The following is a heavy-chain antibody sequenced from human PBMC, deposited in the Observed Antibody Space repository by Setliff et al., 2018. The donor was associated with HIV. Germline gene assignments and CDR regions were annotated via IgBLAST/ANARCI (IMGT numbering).Heavy chain of an antibody. Sequence: SETLSLTCAVSGDSITNDDWWSWVRQPPGKGLEWIGDIYHSGSTKENPSLTSRVTISVDKSKNQFSLNLKSVTVADTAVYYCARASSLGDDWAYGMDVWGPGTTVTVSS. CDR1: GDSITNDDW. D-gene: IGHD5-12*01. CDR2: IYHSGST. J-gene: IGHJ6*02. CDR3: ARASSLGDDWAYGMDV. V-gene: IGHV4-4*02.